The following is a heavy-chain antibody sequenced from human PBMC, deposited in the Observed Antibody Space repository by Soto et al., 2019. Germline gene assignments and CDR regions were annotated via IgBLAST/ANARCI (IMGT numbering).Heavy chain of an antibody. CDR3: ERAGVVTVYYYYGMDV. CDR1: GFTFSSYG. CDR2: IWYDGSNK. D-gene: IGHD2-15*01. J-gene: IGHJ6*02. Sequence: QVQLVESGGGVVQPGRSLRLSCAASGFTFSSYGMHWVRQAPGKGLEWVAVIWYDGSNKYYADSVKGRFTISRDNSKNTLYLQMNSLRAEDTAVYYCERAGVVTVYYYYGMDVWGQGTTVTVSS. V-gene: IGHV3-33*01.